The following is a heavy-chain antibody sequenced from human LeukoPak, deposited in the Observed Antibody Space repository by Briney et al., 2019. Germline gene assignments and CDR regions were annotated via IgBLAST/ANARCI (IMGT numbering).Heavy chain of an antibody. D-gene: IGHD6-19*01. V-gene: IGHV3-74*01. Sequence: PGGSLRLSCAASGFTFSSYWMHWVRQAPGKGLVWVSRINSDGSSTSYADFVKGRFTISRDNAKNTLYLQMKSLRAEDTAIYYCARALAVTGTGGYYWGQGSLVTVSS. CDR3: ARALAVTGTGGYY. CDR2: INSDGSST. CDR1: GFTFSSYW. J-gene: IGHJ4*02.